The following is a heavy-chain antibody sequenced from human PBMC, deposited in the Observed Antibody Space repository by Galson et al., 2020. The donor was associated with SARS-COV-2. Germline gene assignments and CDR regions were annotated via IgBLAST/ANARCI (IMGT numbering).Heavy chain of an antibody. CDR2: IYYSGST. V-gene: IGHV4-30-4*01. CDR1: GGSISSGDYY. Sequence: ETSETLSLTCTVSGGSISSGDYYWSWIRQPPGKGLEWIGYIYYSGSTYYNPSLKSRVTISVDTSKNQFSLKLSSVTAADTAVYYCAREPFYSVTGADAFDIWGQGTMVTVSS. D-gene: IGHD1-26*01. CDR3: AREPFYSVTGADAFDI. J-gene: IGHJ3*02.